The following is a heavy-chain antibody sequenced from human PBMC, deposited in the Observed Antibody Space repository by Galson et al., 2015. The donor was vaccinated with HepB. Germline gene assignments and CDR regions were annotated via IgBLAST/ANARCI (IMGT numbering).Heavy chain of an antibody. CDR3: ARDLREDIGYDSSGYYRTRYYYMDV. V-gene: IGHV3-7*01. D-gene: IGHD3-22*01. J-gene: IGHJ6*03. Sequence: SLRLSCAASGFTFSSYWMSWVRQAPGKGLEWVANIKQDGSEKYYVDSVKGRFTISRDNAKNSLYLQMNSLRAEDTAVYYCARDLREDIGYDSSGYYRTRYYYMDVWGKGTTVTVSS. CDR2: IKQDGSEK. CDR1: GFTFSSYW.